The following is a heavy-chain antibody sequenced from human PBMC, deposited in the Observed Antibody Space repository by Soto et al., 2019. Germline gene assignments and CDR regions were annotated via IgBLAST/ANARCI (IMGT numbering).Heavy chain of an antibody. D-gene: IGHD1-26*01. CDR1: GGSISSGGYY. CDR3: ARDQAGSYFDY. J-gene: IGHJ4*02. V-gene: IGHV4-31*03. CDR2: IYYSGST. Sequence: KPSETLSLTCTVSGGSISSGGYYWSWIRQHPGKGLEWIGYIYYSGSTYYNPSLKSRVTISVDTSKNQFSLKLSSVTAADTAVYYCARDQAGSYFDYWGQGTLVTVSS.